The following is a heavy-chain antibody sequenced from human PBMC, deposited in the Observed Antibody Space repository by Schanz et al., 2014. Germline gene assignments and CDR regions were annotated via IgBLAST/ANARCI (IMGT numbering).Heavy chain of an antibody. CDR1: GFTFSSYA. D-gene: IGHD2-15*01. Sequence: QVQLLQFGGGVVQPGRSLRLSCAASGFTFSSYAMHWVPQAPGKGLEWVALISNDGSIKYYADSVKGRFTISRDNSENTLYLQMNSLSADDTAVFYCAKGMGYCSGGTCYDYYYYGLDVWGQGTTVTVSS. CDR2: ISNDGSIK. J-gene: IGHJ6*02. CDR3: AKGMGYCSGGTCYDYYYYGLDV. V-gene: IGHV3-30-3*01.